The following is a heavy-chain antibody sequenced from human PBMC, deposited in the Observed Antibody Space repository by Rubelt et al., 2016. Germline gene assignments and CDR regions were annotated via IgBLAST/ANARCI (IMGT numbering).Heavy chain of an antibody. J-gene: IGHJ4*02. D-gene: IGHD2-2*01. V-gene: IGHV4-59*01. CDR1: GGSISDTF. Sequence: QVRLQESGPGLVKPSETLSLTCVVSGGSISDTFWSWVRQPPGKGLEWIGYIHYLGNTNYNPSLTGRATLSVDVSKTQVALSLASVTAADSSVYYCARGCTSGIFRTLFPSDSWGQGTLVTVSS. CDR2: IHYLGNT. CDR3: ARGCTSGIFRTLFPSDS.